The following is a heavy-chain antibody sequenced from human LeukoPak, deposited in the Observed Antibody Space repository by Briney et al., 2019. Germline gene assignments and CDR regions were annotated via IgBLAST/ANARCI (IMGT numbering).Heavy chain of an antibody. CDR2: IYYTGST. J-gene: IGHJ4*02. D-gene: IGHD1-26*01. Sequence: SETLSLTCTVSGGFVSEYFWSWIRQSPAKGLEWIGYIYYTGSTSYNPSLRSRVTMSADTSKNQFSLKLSSVTAADTAVYYCARGSAWGSGSYRSDYWGQGTLVTVSS. V-gene: IGHV4-59*02. CDR3: ARGSAWGSGSYRSDY. CDR1: GGFVSEYF.